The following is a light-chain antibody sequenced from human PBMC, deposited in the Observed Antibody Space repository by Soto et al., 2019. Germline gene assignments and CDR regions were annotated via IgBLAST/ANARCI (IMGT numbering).Light chain of an antibody. Sequence: QSVLTQPASVSGSPGQSITISCTGTNSDVGGYDSVSWYQQHPGKAPKLIIFDVSHRPSGISDRFSGSKSGNTASLTISGLHADDEADYHCSSFTSSTTLVLFGGGTQLTVL. CDR1: NSDVGGYDS. J-gene: IGLJ2*01. V-gene: IGLV2-14*03. CDR2: DVS. CDR3: SSFTSSTTLVL.